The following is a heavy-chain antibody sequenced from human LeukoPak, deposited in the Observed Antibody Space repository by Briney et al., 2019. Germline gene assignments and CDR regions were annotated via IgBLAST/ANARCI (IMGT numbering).Heavy chain of an antibody. Sequence: GASVKVSCKASGYTFTGYYMHWVRQAPGQGLEWMGRINPNSGGTNYAQKFQGRVTMTRDTSISTAYMELSRLRSDDTAVYYCARASILRYFDWLLNNWDQGTLVTVSS. CDR1: GYTFTGYY. CDR2: INPNSGGT. D-gene: IGHD3-9*01. J-gene: IGHJ4*02. V-gene: IGHV1-2*06. CDR3: ARASILRYFDWLLNN.